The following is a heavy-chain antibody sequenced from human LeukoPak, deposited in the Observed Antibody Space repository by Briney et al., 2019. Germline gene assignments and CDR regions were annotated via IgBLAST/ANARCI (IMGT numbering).Heavy chain of an antibody. D-gene: IGHD3-3*01. V-gene: IGHV4-59*12. CDR2: IHDSGNT. CDR1: RGPISRYY. CDR3: AREKELRFFDY. Sequence: SETLSLTCIASRGPISRYYWSWIRQPPGKGLEWIGYIHDSGNTNHNPSLKSRVTISVDTSKNQFSLKLSSVTAADTAVYYCAREKELRFFDYWGQGTLVTVSS. J-gene: IGHJ4*02.